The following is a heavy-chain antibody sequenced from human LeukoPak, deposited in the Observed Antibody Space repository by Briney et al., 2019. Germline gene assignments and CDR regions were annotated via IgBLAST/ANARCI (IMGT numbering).Heavy chain of an antibody. Sequence: ASVKVSCKVSGYTLTELSMHWVRQAPGKGLEWMGGFDPEDGETIYAQKFQGRVTMTEDTSTDTAYMELSSLRPEDTAVYYCATALRDSSWVDYWGQGTLVTVSS. CDR3: ATALRDSSWVDY. CDR2: FDPEDGET. D-gene: IGHD6-13*01. J-gene: IGHJ4*02. V-gene: IGHV1-24*01. CDR1: GYTLTELS.